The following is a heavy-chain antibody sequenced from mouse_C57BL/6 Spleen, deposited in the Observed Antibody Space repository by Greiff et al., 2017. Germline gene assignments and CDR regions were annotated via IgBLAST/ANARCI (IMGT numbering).Heavy chain of an antibody. D-gene: IGHD1-2*01. Sequence: VQLKESGPGLVKPSQSLSLTCSVTGYSITSGYYWNWIRQFPGNKLEWMGYISYDGSNNYNPSLKNRISITRDTSKNQFFLKLNSVTTEDTATYYCARAHYDGAMDYWGQGTSVTVSS. V-gene: IGHV3-6*01. CDR1: GYSITSGYY. CDR2: ISYDGSN. CDR3: ARAHYDGAMDY. J-gene: IGHJ4*01.